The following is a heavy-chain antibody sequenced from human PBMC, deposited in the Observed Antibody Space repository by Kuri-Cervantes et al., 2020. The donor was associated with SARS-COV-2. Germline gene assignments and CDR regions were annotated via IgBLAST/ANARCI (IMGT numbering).Heavy chain of an antibody. D-gene: IGHD3-9*01. Sequence: ASVKVSCKASGYTFTSYAMHWVRQAPGQRLEWMGWSNAGNGNTKYSQEFQGRVTITRDTSASTAYMELRSLRSDDTAVYYCTKIGTYYDILTGVRYFDYWGQGTLVTVSS. CDR2: SNAGNGNT. J-gene: IGHJ4*02. CDR1: GYTFTSYA. CDR3: TKIGTYYDILTGVRYFDY. V-gene: IGHV1-3*02.